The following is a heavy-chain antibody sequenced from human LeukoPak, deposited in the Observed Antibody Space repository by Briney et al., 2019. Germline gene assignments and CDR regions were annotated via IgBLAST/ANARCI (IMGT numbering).Heavy chain of an antibody. CDR3: ARLGTTVTTDY. Sequence: PSETLSLTCTVSGGSISSSNYYWGWIRQPPGKGLEWIGSIYYRGSTYYNPSLKSRVTISVDTSKNQFSLKLSSVTAADTAVYYCARLGTTVTTDYWGQGTLVTVSS. J-gene: IGHJ4*02. D-gene: IGHD4-17*01. CDR2: IYYRGST. V-gene: IGHV4-39*01. CDR1: GGSISSSNYY.